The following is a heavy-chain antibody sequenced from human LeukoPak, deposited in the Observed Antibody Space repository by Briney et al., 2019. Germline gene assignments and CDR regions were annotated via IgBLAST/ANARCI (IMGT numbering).Heavy chain of an antibody. CDR3: AIPPEYCGNDCSFDH. D-gene: IGHD2-21*02. CDR2: IYPGDYET. J-gene: IGHJ4*02. CDR1: GYSFSNYW. V-gene: IGHV5-51*01. Sequence: EEPLKISCEGSGYSFSNYWIGWVRQMPGKGLEWMGIIYPGDYETRYSPSFQGLVTISVDKSISTAYLQWSSLKASDTAMYYCAIPPEYCGNDCSFDHWGQGTLVTVSS.